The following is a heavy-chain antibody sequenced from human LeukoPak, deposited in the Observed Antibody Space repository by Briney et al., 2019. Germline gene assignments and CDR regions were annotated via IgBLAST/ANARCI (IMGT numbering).Heavy chain of an antibody. J-gene: IGHJ3*02. CDR3: ARDLYGANSGAFDI. D-gene: IGHD4-23*01. V-gene: IGHV1-46*01. CDR2: INPSGGST. CDR1: GYTLTELS. Sequence: ASVKVSCKVSGYTLTELSMHWVRQAPGQGLEWMGIINPSGGSTSYAQKFQGRVTVTRDMSTSTVYMELSSLRSEDTAVYSCARDLYGANSGAFDIWGQGTMVTVSS.